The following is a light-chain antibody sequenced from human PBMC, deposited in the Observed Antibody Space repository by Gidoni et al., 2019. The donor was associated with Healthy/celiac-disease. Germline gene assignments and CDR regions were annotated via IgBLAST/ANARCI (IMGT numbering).Light chain of an antibody. J-gene: IGKJ2*01. CDR2: GAS. CDR1: QSVSSN. Sequence: EIVMTQSPATLSVSPGESATLSCRARQSVSSNLSWYQQQPGQAPRLLIFGASTRATGIPARFSGSGSGTEYTLTISSLQSEDFAVYYCQQYNNWTPVTFGQGTKLEIK. V-gene: IGKV3-15*01. CDR3: QQYNNWTPVT.